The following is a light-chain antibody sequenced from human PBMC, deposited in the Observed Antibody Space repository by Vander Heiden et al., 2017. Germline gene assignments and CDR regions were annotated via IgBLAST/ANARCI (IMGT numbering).Light chain of an antibody. J-gene: IGKJ2*01. CDR3: QQYDSYSYT. V-gene: IGKV1-5*03. CDR2: KAS. CDR1: QSISGW. Sequence: DIQITHSPSTLSASVRDIVTITCRASQSISGWLAWYQQKPGKAPNLLISKASSLESGVPSRFSGSGSGTEFTLTISSLQPDDFATYYCQQYDSYSYTFGQGTKLEIK.